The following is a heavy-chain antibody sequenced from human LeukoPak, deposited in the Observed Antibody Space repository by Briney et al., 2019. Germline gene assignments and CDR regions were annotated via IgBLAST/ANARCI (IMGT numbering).Heavy chain of an antibody. Sequence: PGGSLRLSCAASGFTFSDYYMSWIRQAPGKGLEWVSYISSSGSTIYYADSVKGRFTISRDNAKNSLYLQMNSLRAEDTAVYYCAKDSVGATHWFDPWGQGTLVTVSS. CDR1: GFTFSDYY. D-gene: IGHD1-26*01. J-gene: IGHJ5*02. CDR3: AKDSVGATHWFDP. CDR2: ISSSGSTI. V-gene: IGHV3-11*04.